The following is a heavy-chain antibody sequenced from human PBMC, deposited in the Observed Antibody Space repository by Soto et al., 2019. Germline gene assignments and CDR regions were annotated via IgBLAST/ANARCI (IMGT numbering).Heavy chain of an antibody. CDR3: ARLDYGDANFDY. Sequence: QLQLQESGPGLVKPSETLSLTCTVSGGSISSSSYYWGWIRQPPGKGLEWIGSIYYSGSTYYNPSLKSRVTISVDTSKNQFSLKLSSVTAADTAVYYCARLDYGDANFDYWGQGTLVTVSS. V-gene: IGHV4-39*01. CDR2: IYYSGST. CDR1: GGSISSSSYY. J-gene: IGHJ4*02. D-gene: IGHD4-17*01.